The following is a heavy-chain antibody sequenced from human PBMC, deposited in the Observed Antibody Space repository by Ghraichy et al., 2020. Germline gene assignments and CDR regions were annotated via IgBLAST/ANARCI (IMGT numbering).Heavy chain of an antibody. Sequence: GGSLRLSCAASGFTFSSYAMSWVRQAPGKGLEWVSAISGSGGSTYYADSVKGRFTISRDNSKNTLYLQMNSLRAEDTAVYYCAKGSAAGRSYYYYGMDVWGQGTTVTVSS. CDR3: AKGSAAGRSYYYYGMDV. CDR1: GFTFSSYA. V-gene: IGHV3-23*01. CDR2: ISGSGGST. J-gene: IGHJ6*02. D-gene: IGHD6-13*01.